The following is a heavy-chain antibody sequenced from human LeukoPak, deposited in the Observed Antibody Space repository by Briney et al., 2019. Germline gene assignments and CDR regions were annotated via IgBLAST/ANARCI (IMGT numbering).Heavy chain of an antibody. CDR1: GFTFSSYA. CDR3: AEHGDTAIGLSWFDP. V-gene: IGHV3-23*01. CDR2: ISGSGGST. J-gene: IGHJ5*02. Sequence: GGSLRLSCAASGFTFSSYAMSWVRQAPGKGLEWVSAISGSGGSTYYADSVKGRFTISRDNSKNTLYLQMNSLRAEDTAVYYCAEHGDTAIGLSWFDPWGQGTLVTVSS. D-gene: IGHD5-18*01.